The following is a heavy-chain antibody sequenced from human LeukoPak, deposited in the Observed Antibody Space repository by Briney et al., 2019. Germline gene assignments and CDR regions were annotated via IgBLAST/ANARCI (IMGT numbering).Heavy chain of an antibody. D-gene: IGHD2-15*01. CDR2: ISPYNGST. J-gene: IGHJ5*02. V-gene: IGHV1-18*01. Sequence: ASVKLSCKASGYTFTTYGVNWVRQAPAQGLEWMGWISPYNGSTNYAQKPQGRVTMTTDTSTSTAYMELRSLRSDDTAVYYCARDGGYCSVTNCYSAWFDPWGQGTLVTVSS. CDR1: GYTFTTYG. CDR3: ARDGGYCSVTNCYSAWFDP.